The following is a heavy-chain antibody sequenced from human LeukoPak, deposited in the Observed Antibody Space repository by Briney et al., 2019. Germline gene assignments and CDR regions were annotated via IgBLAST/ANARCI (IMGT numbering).Heavy chain of an antibody. J-gene: IGHJ4*02. Sequence: SETLSLTCAVYGGSFSGYYWSWIRQPPGKGLEWIGEINHSGGTNYNPSLKSRVTISVDTSKNQFSLKLSSVTAADTAVYYCARRGGLRPNDYWGQGTLVTVSS. CDR2: INHSGGT. CDR3: ARRGGLRPNDY. V-gene: IGHV4-34*01. D-gene: IGHD5-12*01. CDR1: GGSFSGYY.